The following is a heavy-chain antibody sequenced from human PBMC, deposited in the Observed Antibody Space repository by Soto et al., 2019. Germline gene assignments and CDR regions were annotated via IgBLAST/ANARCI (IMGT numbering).Heavy chain of an antibody. CDR3: ARDGDQWELLPLDY. CDR2: IWYDGSNK. D-gene: IGHD1-26*01. Sequence: TGGSLRLSCAASGFTFSSYGMHWVRQSPGKGLEWVAVIWYDGSNKYYADSVKGRFTISRDNSKNTLYLQMNSLRAEDTAVYYCARDGDQWELLPLDYWGQGTLVTVSS. CDR1: GFTFSSYG. J-gene: IGHJ4*02. V-gene: IGHV3-33*01.